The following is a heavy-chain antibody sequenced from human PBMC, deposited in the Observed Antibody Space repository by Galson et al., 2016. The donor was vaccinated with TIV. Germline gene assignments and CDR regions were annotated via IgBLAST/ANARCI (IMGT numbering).Heavy chain of an antibody. Sequence: SVKVSCKASGYMFGSHAMHWVRKAPGQRLEWMGWINACNGNTKHSQNFQGRVTITRDTSATTTYMELRSLRSEDMAVYYCAREAVGAVKYFDNWGQGTLVTVSS. CDR2: INACNGNT. D-gene: IGHD4-23*01. CDR1: GYMFGSHA. V-gene: IGHV1-3*01. J-gene: IGHJ4*02. CDR3: AREAVGAVKYFDN.